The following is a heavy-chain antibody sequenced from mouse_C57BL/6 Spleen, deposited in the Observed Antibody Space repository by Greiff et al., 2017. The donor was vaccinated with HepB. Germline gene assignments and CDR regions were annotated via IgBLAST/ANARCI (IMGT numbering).Heavy chain of an antibody. CDR2: IDPETGGT. V-gene: IGHV1-15*01. CDR1: GYTFTDYE. J-gene: IGHJ1*03. D-gene: IGHD2-3*01. Sequence: QVQLQQSGAELVRPGASVTLSCKASGYTFTDYEMHWVKQTPVHGLEWIGAIDPETGGTAYKQKFKGKAILTADKSSSTAYMELRSLTSEDSAVYYCTRWGIYDGYYDWYFYVWGTGTTVTVSS. CDR3: TRWGIYDGYYDWYFYV.